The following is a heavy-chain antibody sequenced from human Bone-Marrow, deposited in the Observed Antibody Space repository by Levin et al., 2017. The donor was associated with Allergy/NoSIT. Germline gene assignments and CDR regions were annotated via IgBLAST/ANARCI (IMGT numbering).Heavy chain of an antibody. D-gene: IGHD3-10*01. V-gene: IGHV1-18*01. CDR2: ISGYNGNT. Sequence: GSVKVSCEASGYTFRNYGITWVRQAPGQGLEWMGSISGYNGNTNYAQTLQGRVTMTTDTSTNTAYMDLRSLRSDDTAVYYCAREDYYHSGIFYVNLYFWGQGTLVTVSS. J-gene: IGHJ4*02. CDR1: GYTFRNYG. CDR3: AREDYYHSGIFYVNLYF.